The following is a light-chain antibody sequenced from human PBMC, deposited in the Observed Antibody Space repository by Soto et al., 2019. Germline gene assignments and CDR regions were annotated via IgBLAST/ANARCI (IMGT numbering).Light chain of an antibody. CDR3: QQRYSTPPA. J-gene: IGKJ2*01. Sequence: DIQMTQSPSSLSASVGDRVTITCRASQSISSYLNWYQQKPGKAPKLLIYAASSLQSGGPSRFSGSGSRTDFTLTISSLQPEDFATYYCQQRYSTPPAFGQGTKLEIK. V-gene: IGKV1-39*01. CDR1: QSISSY. CDR2: AAS.